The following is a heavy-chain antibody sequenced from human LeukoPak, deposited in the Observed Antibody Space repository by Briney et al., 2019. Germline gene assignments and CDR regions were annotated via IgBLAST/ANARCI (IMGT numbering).Heavy chain of an antibody. CDR2: ISSSSSYI. CDR3: ARLGGTGTYFDY. CDR1: GFTFSSYS. V-gene: IGHV3-21*01. Sequence: PGGSLRLSCAASGFTFSSYSMNWVRQAPGKGLEWVSSISSSSSYIYYADSVKGRFTISRDNAKNSLYLQMNSLRAEDTAVYYCARLGGTGTYFDYWGQGTLVTVSP. J-gene: IGHJ4*02. D-gene: IGHD3-16*01.